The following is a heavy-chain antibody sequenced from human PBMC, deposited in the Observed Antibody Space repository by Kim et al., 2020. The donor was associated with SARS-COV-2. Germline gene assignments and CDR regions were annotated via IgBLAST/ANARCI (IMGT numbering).Heavy chain of an antibody. CDR1: GGSISSSNW. J-gene: IGHJ6*02. CDR3: AREYSSGWYGYYYYGMDV. V-gene: IGHV4-4*02. CDR2: IYHSGST. D-gene: IGHD6-19*01. Sequence: SETLSLTCAVSGGSISSSNWCSWVRQPPGKGLEWIGEIYHSGSTNYNPSLKSRVTISVDKSKNQFSLKLSSVTAADTAVYYCAREYSSGWYGYYYYGMDVWGQGTTVTVSS.